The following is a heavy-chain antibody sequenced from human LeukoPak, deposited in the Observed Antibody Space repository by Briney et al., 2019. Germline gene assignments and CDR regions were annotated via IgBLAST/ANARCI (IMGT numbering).Heavy chain of an antibody. Sequence: GGSLRLSCAASGFTFSSYAMSWVRQAPGKGLEWVAVISYDGSNKYYADSVKGRFTISRDNSKNTLYLQMNSLRAEDTAVYYCAKGGATILDYWGQGTLVTVSS. V-gene: IGHV3-30*04. CDR3: AKGGATILDY. CDR2: ISYDGSNK. D-gene: IGHD1-26*01. CDR1: GFTFSSYA. J-gene: IGHJ4*02.